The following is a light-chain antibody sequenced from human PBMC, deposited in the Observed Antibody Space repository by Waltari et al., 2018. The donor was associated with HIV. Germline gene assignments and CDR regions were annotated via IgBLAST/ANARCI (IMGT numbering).Light chain of an antibody. J-gene: IGKJ2*01. CDR2: SAS. CDR3: QQTYTAPHT. V-gene: IGKV1-39*01. Sequence: DIQMTQTPSSLSASVGDTVTISCRASENIGDSLHWYQQVSGKAPKLLIYSASSRQGGVPSRFSGRGSGTDFTLTIASLQSDDFATYYCQQTYTAPHTFGQGTQM. CDR1: ENIGDS.